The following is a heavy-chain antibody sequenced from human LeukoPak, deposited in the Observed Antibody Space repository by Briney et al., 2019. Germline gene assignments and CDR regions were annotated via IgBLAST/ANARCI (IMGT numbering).Heavy chain of an antibody. CDR3: ATRGA. CDR2: ISGSGYNT. V-gene: IGHV3-23*01. J-gene: IGHJ3*01. CDR1: GLTFNDYA. D-gene: IGHD3-10*01. Sequence: GGSLRLSCAASGLTFNDYAMSWVRQTPGKGLEWVSAISGSGYNTYYADSVKGRFTISRDNSKNTLYLQMNSLRAGDTAVYYCATRGAWGQGTMVTVSS.